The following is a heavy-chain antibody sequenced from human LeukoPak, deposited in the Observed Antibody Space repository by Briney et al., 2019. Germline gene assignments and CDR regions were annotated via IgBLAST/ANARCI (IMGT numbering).Heavy chain of an antibody. CDR1: GGSISRSRYY. CDR2: IYYSGST. V-gene: IGHV4-39*07. D-gene: IGHD6-6*01. Sequence: SETLSLTCTVSGGSISRSRYYWGWIRQPPGKGLEWIGSIYYSGSTYYNPSLKSRVTISVDTSKNQFSLKLSSVTAADTAVYYCARAVRIAARGDHNWFDPWGQGTLVTVSS. J-gene: IGHJ5*02. CDR3: ARAVRIAARGDHNWFDP.